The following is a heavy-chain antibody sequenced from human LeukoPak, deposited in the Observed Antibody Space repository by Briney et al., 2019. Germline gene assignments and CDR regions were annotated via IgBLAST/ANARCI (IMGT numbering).Heavy chain of an antibody. J-gene: IGHJ4*02. V-gene: IGHV1-2*02. D-gene: IGHD6-19*01. Sequence: ASVKVSCKASGYTFTGYYMHWVRQAPGQGLEWMGWINPNSGGTNYAQKFQGRVTMTRDTSISTAYMELSRLRSDDTAVYCCARDLGIAVAGVYFDYWGQGTLVTVSS. CDR1: GYTFTGYY. CDR2: INPNSGGT. CDR3: ARDLGIAVAGVYFDY.